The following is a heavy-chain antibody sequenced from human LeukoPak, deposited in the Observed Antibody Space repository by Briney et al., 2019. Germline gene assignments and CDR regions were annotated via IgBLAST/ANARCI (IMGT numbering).Heavy chain of an antibody. CDR2: IRYDGSNK. Sequence: PGGSLRLSCAASGFTFSSYGMHWVRQAPGKGLEWVAFIRYDGSNKYYADSVKGRFTISRDNSKNTLYLQMNSLRAEDTAVYYCAKDRGGSSWSQVFDYWGQGNLVTVSS. CDR1: GFTFSSYG. V-gene: IGHV3-30*02. CDR3: AKDRGGSSWSQVFDY. D-gene: IGHD6-13*01. J-gene: IGHJ4*02.